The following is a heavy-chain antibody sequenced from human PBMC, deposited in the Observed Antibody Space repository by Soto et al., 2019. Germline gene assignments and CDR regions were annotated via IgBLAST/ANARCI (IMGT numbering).Heavy chain of an antibody. Sequence: KPSETLSLTCTVSGASIISTDYYWGWIRQPPGKGLEWIESIYYSGSIYYNPSLKSRVTTSVDTSKNQFSLKLTTVTAADTAVYYCARQGALRREQLVKSDLWGQGTLVTVSS. CDR1: GASIISTDYY. CDR2: IYYSGSI. CDR3: ARQGALRREQLVKSDL. D-gene: IGHD3-16*01. J-gene: IGHJ4*02. V-gene: IGHV4-39*01.